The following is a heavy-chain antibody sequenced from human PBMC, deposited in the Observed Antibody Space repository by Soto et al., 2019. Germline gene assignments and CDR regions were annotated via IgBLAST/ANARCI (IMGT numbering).Heavy chain of an antibody. V-gene: IGHV4-59*01. J-gene: IGHJ4*02. CDR3: ARGRDNWNDRRVDY. CDR1: GGSISSYY. D-gene: IGHD1-20*01. Sequence: PSETLSLTCTVSGGSISSYYWSWIRQPPGKGLEWIGYIYYSGSTNYNPSLKSRVTISVDTSKNQFSLKLSSVTAADTAVYYCARGRDNWNDRRVDYWGQGTLVTVSS. CDR2: IYYSGST.